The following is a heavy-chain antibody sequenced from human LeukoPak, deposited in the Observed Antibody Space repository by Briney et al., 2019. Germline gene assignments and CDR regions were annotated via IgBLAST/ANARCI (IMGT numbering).Heavy chain of an antibody. J-gene: IGHJ5*02. CDR1: GFTFSSYS. CDR3: ARGDSSGWSRGINWFDP. V-gene: IGHV3-21*01. CDR2: ISSSSSYI. Sequence: GGSLRLSCAASGFTFSSYSMNWVRQAPGKGLEWVSSISSSSSYIYYADSVKGRFTISRDNAKNSLYLQMNSLRAEDTAVYYCARGDSSGWSRGINWFDPWGQGTLVTVSS. D-gene: IGHD6-19*01.